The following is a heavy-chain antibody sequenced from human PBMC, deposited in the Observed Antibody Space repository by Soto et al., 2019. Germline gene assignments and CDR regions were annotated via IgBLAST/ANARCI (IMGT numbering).Heavy chain of an antibody. D-gene: IGHD6-13*01. J-gene: IGHJ3*02. CDR2: IKQDGSEK. V-gene: IGHV3-7*02. Sequence: EVQLVESGGGLVQPGGSLRLSCAASGFTFSSYGMSWVRQAPGKGLEWVANIKQDGSEKYYADSVKGRFTISRDNAKNSLYLQMNSLRAEDTAVYYCASTRGRCSCWGGEAFDIWGQGTMVTVSS. CDR1: GFTFSSYG. CDR3: ASTRGRCSCWGGEAFDI.